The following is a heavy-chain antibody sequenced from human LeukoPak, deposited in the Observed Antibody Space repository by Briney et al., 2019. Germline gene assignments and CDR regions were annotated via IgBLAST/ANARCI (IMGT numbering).Heavy chain of an antibody. V-gene: IGHV1-46*01. J-gene: IGHJ5*01. Sequence: ASVKVSCKASGYTFTSYYMHWVRQAPGQGLEWMGIINPSGGSTSYAQKFQGRVTMTRDTSTSTVYMELSSLRSEDTAVYYCARGLTTVVTPGGYWFDPWGQGTTVTVSS. D-gene: IGHD4-23*01. CDR2: INPSGGST. CDR1: GYTFTSYY. CDR3: ARGLTTVVTPGGYWFDP.